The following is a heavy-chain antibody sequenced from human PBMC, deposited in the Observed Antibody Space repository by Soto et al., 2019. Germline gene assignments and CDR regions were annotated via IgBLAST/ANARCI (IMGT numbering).Heavy chain of an antibody. CDR3: ARRLKRSITIFGVVTKGYNAFDI. Sequence: TSETLSLTCTVSGGSISSSSYYWGWIRQPPGKGLEWIGSIYYSGSTYYNPSLKSRVTISVDTSKNQFSLKLSSVTAADTAVYYCARRLKRSITIFGVVTKGYNAFDIWGQGTMVTVS. J-gene: IGHJ3*02. V-gene: IGHV4-39*01. CDR1: GGSISSSSYY. CDR2: IYYSGST. D-gene: IGHD3-3*01.